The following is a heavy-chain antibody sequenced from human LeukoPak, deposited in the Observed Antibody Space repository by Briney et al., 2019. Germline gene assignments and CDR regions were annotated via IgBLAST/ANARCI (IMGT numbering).Heavy chain of an antibody. V-gene: IGHV3-21*01. CDR2: IGGSSSSI. CDR1: GFTFSRYS. D-gene: IGHD1-1*01. CDR3: AREELESFDY. J-gene: IGHJ4*02. Sequence: TGGSLRLSCAASGFTFSRYSMNWVRQAPGKGLEWASSIGGSSSSIYYAGSVRGRFTISRDNAKNSLYLQMNSLRAEDTAVYYCAREELESFDYWGQGTLVTVSS.